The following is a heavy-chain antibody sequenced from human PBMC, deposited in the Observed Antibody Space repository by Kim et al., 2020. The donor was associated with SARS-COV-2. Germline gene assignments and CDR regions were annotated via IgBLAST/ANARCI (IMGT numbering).Heavy chain of an antibody. D-gene: IGHD3-10*01. V-gene: IGHV3-15*01. CDR3: TTVSMVRGVITFDY. CDR2: IKSKTDGGTT. J-gene: IGHJ4*02. CDR1: GFTFSNAW. Sequence: GGSLRLSCEASGFTFSNAWMSWVRQAPGKGLEWVGRIKSKTDGGTTDYAAPVKGRFTISRDDSKNTLYLQMNSLKTEDTAVYYCTTVSMVRGVITFDYWGQGTLVTVSS.